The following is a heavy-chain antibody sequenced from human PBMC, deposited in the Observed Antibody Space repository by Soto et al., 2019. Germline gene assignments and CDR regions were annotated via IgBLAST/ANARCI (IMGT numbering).Heavy chain of an antibody. CDR1: GFTFSNFA. Sequence: GGSLKLSCAAPGFTFSNFAMNWVRQAPGKGLEWVSAISNSFSDGNTHYADSVKGRFTISRDNDKNTVFLEIDSLRAEDTAVYYCAKVFSPEGGNYFDHWGPGTLVTVSS. CDR3: AKVFSPEGGNYFDH. J-gene: IGHJ4*02. V-gene: IGHV3-23*01. CDR2: ISNSFSDGNT.